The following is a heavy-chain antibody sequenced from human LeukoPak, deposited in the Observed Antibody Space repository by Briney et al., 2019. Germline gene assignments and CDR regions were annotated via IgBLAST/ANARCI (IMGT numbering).Heavy chain of an antibody. V-gene: IGHV3-13*01. Sequence: AGGSLRLSCAASGFTFSSYDMHWVRQTTGKGLEWVSGIGTAGATFYPGSVKGRFTISRENAKNSLYLQMNNLRAGDTAVYYCTRARAGFDYWGQGTLVTVSS. CDR3: TRARAGFDY. CDR2: IGTAGAT. CDR1: GFTFSSYD. J-gene: IGHJ4*02.